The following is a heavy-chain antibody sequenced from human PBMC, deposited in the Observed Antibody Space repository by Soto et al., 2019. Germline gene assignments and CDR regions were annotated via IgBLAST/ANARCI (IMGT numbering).Heavy chain of an antibody. CDR3: ARDRRPSGNWHDAFDI. V-gene: IGHV3-33*01. CDR1: GFAFSSNG. Sequence: GGSLRLSCAASGFAFSSNGMHWVRQAPGKGLEWVAVIWYDGSNKYYADSVKGRFTISRDNSKNTLYLQMSSLRAEDTAVYYCARDRRPSGNWHDAFDIWGQGTMVTLSS. CDR2: IWYDGSNK. D-gene: IGHD1-1*01. J-gene: IGHJ3*02.